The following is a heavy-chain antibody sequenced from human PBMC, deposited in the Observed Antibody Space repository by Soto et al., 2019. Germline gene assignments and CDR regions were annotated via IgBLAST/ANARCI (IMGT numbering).Heavy chain of an antibody. D-gene: IGHD5-12*01. CDR1: GFHFSSYA. V-gene: IGHV3-23*01. CDR2: ISTGGGET. CDR3: VKKVPGYRPFDS. J-gene: IGHJ4*01. Sequence: GGSLRLSCAASGFHFSSYAMTWVRQAPGKGLEWVSSISTGGGETYYAGSVKGRFTISRDNSKNTLYLQMSSLRVEDTAVYYCVKKVPGYRPFDSWGQGTLVTVSS.